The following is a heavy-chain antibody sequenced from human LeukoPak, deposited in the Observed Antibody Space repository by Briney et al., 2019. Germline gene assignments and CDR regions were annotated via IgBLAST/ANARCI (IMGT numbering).Heavy chain of an antibody. CDR1: GFTFSSYG. D-gene: IGHD6-13*01. J-gene: IGHJ4*02. CDR2: IQYDGSNK. CDR3: AKERYSSSSLFAITPFDY. Sequence: GGSLKLSCTASGFTFSSYGMHWVRQAPGKGLEWVAIIQYDGSNKHYVDSVQGRFTISRDNSKNTLYLQMNSLRAEDTAVYYCAKERYSSSSLFAITPFDYWGQGTLVTVSS. V-gene: IGHV3-30*02.